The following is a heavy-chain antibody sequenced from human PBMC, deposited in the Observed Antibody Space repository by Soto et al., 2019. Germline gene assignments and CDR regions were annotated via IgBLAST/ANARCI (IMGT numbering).Heavy chain of an antibody. CDR3: ARERKFDFWRKGLAV. CDR1: CYTFTTYD. Sequence: ASVKVSFKASCYTFTTYDINLSRQAPLQGLEWLGWMDPNIVSTGYAQNFQCRITMTRNISRNTAHMELSSLQSEDTAVYYCARERKFDFWRKGLAVWGKGPTVNVSS. V-gene: IGHV1-8*01. J-gene: IGHJ6*03. CDR2: MDPNIVST. D-gene: IGHD3-3*01.